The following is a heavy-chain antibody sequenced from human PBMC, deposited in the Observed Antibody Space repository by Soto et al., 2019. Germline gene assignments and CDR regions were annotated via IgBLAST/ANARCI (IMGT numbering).Heavy chain of an antibody. CDR2: ISGSGGST. CDR1: GFTFSSYA. J-gene: IGHJ4*02. V-gene: IGHV3-23*01. Sequence: GGSLRLSCAASGFTFSSYAMSWVRQAPGKGLEWVSAISGSGGSTYYADSVKGRFTISRDNSKNTLYLQMNSLRAEDTAVYYCAKDLHRDTAMVTEEDSFDYWGQGTLVTVSS. D-gene: IGHD5-18*01. CDR3: AKDLHRDTAMVTEEDSFDY.